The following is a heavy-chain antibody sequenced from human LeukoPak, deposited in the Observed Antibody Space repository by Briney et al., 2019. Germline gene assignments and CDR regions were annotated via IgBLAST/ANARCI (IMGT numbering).Heavy chain of an antibody. D-gene: IGHD3-9*01. CDR3: AREYDLLPANLTDLGY. CDR2: ITSGGDST. Sequence: GGSLRLSCAASGFTFSRYAMDWVRQAPGKGLEWVSAITSGGDSTFYAHSVKGSFTISRDNSKNTLYLQMNSLRVEDTAVYYWAREYDLLPANLTDLGYGGKGTRFTVSS. V-gene: IGHV3-23*01. J-gene: IGHJ4*02. CDR1: GFTFSRYA.